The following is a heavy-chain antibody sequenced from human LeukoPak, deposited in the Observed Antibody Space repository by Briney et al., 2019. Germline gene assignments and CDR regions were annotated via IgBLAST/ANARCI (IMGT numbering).Heavy chain of an antibody. J-gene: IGHJ4*02. CDR3: ARGYCTNGVCYTDY. CDR2: ISSNGGST. D-gene: IGHD2-8*01. Sequence: PGGSLRLSCAASGFTFSSYAMHWVRQAPGEGLEYVSAISSNGGSTYYANSVKGRFTISRDNSKNTLYLQMGSLRAEDMAVYYCARGYCTNGVCYTDYWGQGTLVTVSS. V-gene: IGHV3-64*01. CDR1: GFTFSSYA.